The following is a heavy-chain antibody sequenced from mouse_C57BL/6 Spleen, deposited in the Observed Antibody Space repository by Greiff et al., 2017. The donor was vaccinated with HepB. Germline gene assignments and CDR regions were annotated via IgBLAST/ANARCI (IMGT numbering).Heavy chain of an antibody. J-gene: IGHJ4*01. D-gene: IGHD3-2*02. CDR2: IHPNSGST. CDR1: GYTFTSYW. Sequence: QVQLQQPGAELVKPGASVKLSCKASGYTFTSYWMHWVKQRPGQGLEWIGMIHPNSGSTNYNEKFKSKATLTVDKSSSTAYIQLSSLTSEDSAVYYCARKRDSSGYLYAMDYWGQGTSVTVSS. V-gene: IGHV1-64*01. CDR3: ARKRDSSGYLYAMDY.